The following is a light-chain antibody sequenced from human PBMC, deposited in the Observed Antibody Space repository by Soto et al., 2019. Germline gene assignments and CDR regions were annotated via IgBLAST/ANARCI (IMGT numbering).Light chain of an antibody. Sequence: DNQMTQSPSSLSAYVGDRVTITCRASQSISSYLNWYQQKPGKAPKLLIYAASSLQSGVPSRFSGSGSGTDFTLTISSLQPEDFATYYCQQSYSTLTFGPGTKVDIK. CDR2: AAS. CDR3: QQSYSTLT. V-gene: IGKV1-39*01. J-gene: IGKJ3*01. CDR1: QSISSY.